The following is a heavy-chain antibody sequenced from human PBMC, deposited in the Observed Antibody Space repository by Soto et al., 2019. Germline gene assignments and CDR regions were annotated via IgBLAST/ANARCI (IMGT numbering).Heavy chain of an antibody. J-gene: IGHJ4*02. CDR2: IYPSGTI. CDR1: GVSITTNVYS. D-gene: IGHD3-16*01. V-gene: IGHV4-30-2*01. Sequence: LSLTCAVSGVSITTNVYSWSWIRQPPGKGLEWIGYIYPSGTIFYNPSLNSRVTISADTSNNQFSLKLTSVTAADTAVYFCATYTAFAKYYFDYWGRGTLVTVSS. CDR3: ATYTAFAKYYFDY.